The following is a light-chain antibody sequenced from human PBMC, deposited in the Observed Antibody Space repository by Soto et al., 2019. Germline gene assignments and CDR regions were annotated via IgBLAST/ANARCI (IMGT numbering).Light chain of an antibody. CDR1: SSDICAYNY. J-gene: IGLJ1*01. CDR3: CTDAGTYKV. V-gene: IGLV2-11*01. Sequence: QSVLTQPRSVSGSPGQSVTISCTGTSSDICAYNYVSWYQQHPDKAPKLMIYHVSKRPSGVPDRFSGSKSGNAASLTISGLQAEDEADYYCCTDAGTYKVFGTGTKGTVL. CDR2: HVS.